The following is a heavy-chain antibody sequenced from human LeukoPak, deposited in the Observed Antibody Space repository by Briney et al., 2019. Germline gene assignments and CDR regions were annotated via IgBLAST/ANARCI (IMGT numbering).Heavy chain of an antibody. CDR1: GYTFTGYY. V-gene: IGHV1-2*04. CDR2: INPNSGGT. CDR3: ARGGSGSYYQNNWFDP. D-gene: IGHD3-10*01. Sequence: GASVKVSCKASGYTFTGYYMHWVRQAPGQGLEWMGWINPNSGGTNYAQKFQGWVTMTRDTSISTAYMELSRLRSDDTAVYYCARGGSGSYYQNNWFDPWGQGTLVTVSS. J-gene: IGHJ5*02.